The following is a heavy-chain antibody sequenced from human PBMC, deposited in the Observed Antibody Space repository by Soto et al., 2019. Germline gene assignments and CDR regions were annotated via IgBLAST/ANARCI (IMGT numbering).Heavy chain of an antibody. V-gene: IGHV4-59*01. CDR1: GGSISGYY. CDR3: ARETNRYFDY. J-gene: IGHJ4*02. CDR2: IEYSGIT. Sequence: WETLSLTCTVSGGSISGYYWSWIRQPPGKGLQLIGSIEYSGITYYNPSLNSRVTISVDMSKNQFSLKLSSVTAADTAVYYCARETNRYFDYWGQGTLVTVSS.